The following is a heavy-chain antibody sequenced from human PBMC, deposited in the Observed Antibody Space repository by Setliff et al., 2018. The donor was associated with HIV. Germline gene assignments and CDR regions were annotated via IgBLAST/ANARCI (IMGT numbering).Heavy chain of an antibody. CDR2: IYESGSA. D-gene: IGHD3-10*01. CDR1: GYSIRSGYY. CDR3: ARGFMVRGVIHYYGMDV. J-gene: IGHJ6*02. V-gene: IGHV4-38-2*01. Sequence: KPSETLSLTCAVSGYSIRSGYYWGWIRQPPGKGLEWIGSIYESGSAYYNPSLQSRVTISVDTSKDQFSLKLTSLTAADTAVYYCARGFMVRGVIHYYGMDVWGQGTTVTVSS.